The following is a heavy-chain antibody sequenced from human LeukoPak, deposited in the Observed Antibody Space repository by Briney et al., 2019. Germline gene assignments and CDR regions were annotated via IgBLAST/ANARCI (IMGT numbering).Heavy chain of an antibody. J-gene: IGHJ4*02. Sequence: PGGSLRLSCAAYGFTVSGTYMSWVRQAPGKGLEWVGRIKSKTDGGTTDYAAPVKGRFTISRDDSKNTLYLQMNSLKTEDTAVYYCTTEMTTVTTYDYWGQGTLVTVSS. D-gene: IGHD4-17*01. CDR1: GFTVSGTY. V-gene: IGHV3-15*01. CDR2: IKSKTDGGTT. CDR3: TTEMTTVTTYDY.